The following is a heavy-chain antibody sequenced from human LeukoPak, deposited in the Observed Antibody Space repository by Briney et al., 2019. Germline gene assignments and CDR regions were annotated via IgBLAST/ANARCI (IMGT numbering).Heavy chain of an antibody. D-gene: IGHD2-21*02. CDR2: IIPIFGTA. V-gene: IGHV1-69*13. J-gene: IGHJ6*04. Sequence: GASVRVSCKASGGTFSSYAISWVRQALGQGLEWMGGIIPIFGTANYAQKFQGRVTITADESTSTAYMELSSLRSEDTAVYYCARDLAVTDPSYYYYGMDVWGKGTTVTVSS. CDR3: ARDLAVTDPSYYYYGMDV. CDR1: GGTFSSYA.